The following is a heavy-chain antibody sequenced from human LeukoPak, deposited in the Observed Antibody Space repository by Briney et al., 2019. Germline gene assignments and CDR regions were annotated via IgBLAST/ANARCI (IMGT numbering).Heavy chain of an antibody. J-gene: IGHJ6*02. V-gene: IGHV4-34*01. D-gene: IGHD3-16*01. CDR2: INHSEST. CDR3: AVGGVVTSYYYGMDV. CDR1: GGSFSGYY. Sequence: PSETLSLTCAVYGGSFSGYYWSWIRQPPGKGLEWIGEINHSESTNYNPSLKSRVTISVDTSKNQFSLKLSSVTAADTAVYYCAVGGVVTSYYYGMDVWGQGTTVTVSS.